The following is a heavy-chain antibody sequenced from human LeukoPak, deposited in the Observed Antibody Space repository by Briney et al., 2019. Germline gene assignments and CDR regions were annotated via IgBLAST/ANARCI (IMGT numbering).Heavy chain of an antibody. Sequence: ASVKVSCKASGGTFSSYAISWVRQAPGQGLEWMGWINTNTGNPTYAQGFTGRFVFSLDTSVSTAYLQISSLKAEDTAVYYCARDGLGYCSGGSCWSDYWGQGTLVTVSS. CDR2: INTNTGNP. D-gene: IGHD2-15*01. V-gene: IGHV7-4-1*02. CDR3: ARDGLGYCSGGSCWSDY. J-gene: IGHJ4*02. CDR1: GGTFSSYA.